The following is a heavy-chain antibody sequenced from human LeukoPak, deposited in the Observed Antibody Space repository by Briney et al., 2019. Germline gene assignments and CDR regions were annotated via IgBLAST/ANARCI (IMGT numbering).Heavy chain of an antibody. D-gene: IGHD5-12*01. V-gene: IGHV1-46*01. J-gene: IGHJ5*02. CDR2: INPSGGST. CDR3: ARLRSGYRVLYWFDP. CDR1: GYTFTSYY. Sequence: GASVKVSCKASGYTFTSYYMHWVRQAPGQGLEWMGIINPSGGSTSYAQKFQGRVTMTRDTSISTAYMELSRLRSDDTAVYYCARLRSGYRVLYWFDPWGQGTLVTVSS.